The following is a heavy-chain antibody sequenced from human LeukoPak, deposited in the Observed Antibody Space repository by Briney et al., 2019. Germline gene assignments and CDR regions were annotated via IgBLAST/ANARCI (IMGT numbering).Heavy chain of an antibody. CDR1: GGSFSGYY. J-gene: IGHJ4*02. CDR3: ARDLGYSSSWGDY. CDR2: INHSGST. V-gene: IGHV4-34*01. D-gene: IGHD6-13*01. Sequence: PSETLSLTCAVYGGSFSGYYWSWIRQPPGKGLEWIGEINHSGSTNYNPSLKSRVTISVDTSKNQFSLKLSSVTAADTAVYYCARDLGYSSSWGDYWGQGTLVTVSS.